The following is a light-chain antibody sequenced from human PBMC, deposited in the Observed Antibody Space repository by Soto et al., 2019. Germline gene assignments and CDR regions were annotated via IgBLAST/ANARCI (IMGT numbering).Light chain of an antibody. CDR3: QQYGNSPWT. J-gene: IGKJ1*01. V-gene: IGKV3-20*01. Sequence: EIVLTQSPGTLSLSPGERATLSFRASQSVSSTYLAWYQQKPGQAPRLLIYGVSSRATGIPDRFSGSGSGTDFTLTISRLEPEDFVVYYCQQYGNSPWTFGQGTKVDI. CDR1: QSVSSTY. CDR2: GVS.